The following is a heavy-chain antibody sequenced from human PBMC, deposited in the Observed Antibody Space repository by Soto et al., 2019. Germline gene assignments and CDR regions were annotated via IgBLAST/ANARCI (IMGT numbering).Heavy chain of an antibody. CDR1: GFTFSSFG. CDR3: ARGKIKAGSTSDCYTFDF. D-gene: IGHD2-21*02. J-gene: IGHJ4*02. V-gene: IGHV3-30*03. CDR2: LSYDGSMK. Sequence: QVQLVESGGDVVQPGTSLRLSCVVSGFTFSSFGMHWVRQAPGKGLEWVAALSYDGSMKYYIDSVKGRFTISRDDSKNTLYLQMDSLNTEDTAVYYCARGKIKAGSTSDCYTFDFWGQGTLVTVSS.